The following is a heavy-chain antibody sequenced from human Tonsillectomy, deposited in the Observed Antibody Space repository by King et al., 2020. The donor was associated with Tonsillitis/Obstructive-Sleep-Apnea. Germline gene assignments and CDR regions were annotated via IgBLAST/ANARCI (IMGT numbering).Heavy chain of an antibody. V-gene: IGHV3-43*01. CDR1: GFTFDDYT. CDR3: AKADSGSYSDYYYYMDV. D-gene: IGHD1-26*01. CDR2: ISWDGGST. Sequence: VQLVESGGVVVQPGGSLRLSCAASGFTFDDYTMHWVRQAPGKGLEWVSLISWDGGSTYYADSVKGRFTISRENSKNSLYLQMNSLRTEDTALYYCAKADSGSYSDYYYYMDVWGKGTTVTVSS. J-gene: IGHJ6*03.